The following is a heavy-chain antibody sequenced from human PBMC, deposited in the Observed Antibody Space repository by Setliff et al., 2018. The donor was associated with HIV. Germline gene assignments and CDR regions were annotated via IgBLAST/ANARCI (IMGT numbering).Heavy chain of an antibody. J-gene: IGHJ4*02. D-gene: IGHD3-9*01. CDR3: ARGNPDYDILTGYWSHYFDY. Sequence: SETLSLTCTVPGDSISSYYWTWIRQSPGKGLEWIGNIYYSGSTNFNPSLKGRVTISLDTSKNQFSLKLNSVTAADTAVYYCARGNPDYDILTGYWSHYFDYWGQGTLVTVSS. CDR1: GDSISSYY. CDR2: IYYSGST. V-gene: IGHV4-59*01.